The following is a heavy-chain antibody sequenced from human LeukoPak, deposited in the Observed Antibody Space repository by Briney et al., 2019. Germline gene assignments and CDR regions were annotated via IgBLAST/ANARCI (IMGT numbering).Heavy chain of an antibody. CDR2: ISSSSSTI. V-gene: IGHV3-48*01. J-gene: IGHJ3*02. Sequence: PGGSLRLSCAASGFTFSSYSMNWVRQAPGKGLEWVSYISSSSSTIYYADSVKGRFTISRDNAKNSLYLQMNSLRAEDTAVYYCARQPITMVRGVTGAFDIWGQGTMVTVSS. CDR3: ARQPITMVRGVTGAFDI. D-gene: IGHD3-10*01. CDR1: GFTFSSYS.